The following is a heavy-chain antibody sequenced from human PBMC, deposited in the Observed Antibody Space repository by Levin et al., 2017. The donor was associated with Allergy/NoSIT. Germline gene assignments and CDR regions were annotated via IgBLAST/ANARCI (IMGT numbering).Heavy chain of an antibody. D-gene: IGHD3-3*01. V-gene: IGHV1-2*02. Sequence: GESLKISCKASGYTFTGYYMHWVRQAPGQGLEWMGWINPNSGGTNYAQKFQGRVTMTRDTSISTAYMELSRLRSDDTAVYYCARVALRFLEWPYYYSSGMDVWAKGPRSPSP. CDR2: INPNSGGT. J-gene: IGHJ6*02. CDR1: GYTFTGYY. CDR3: ARVALRFLEWPYYYSSGMDV.